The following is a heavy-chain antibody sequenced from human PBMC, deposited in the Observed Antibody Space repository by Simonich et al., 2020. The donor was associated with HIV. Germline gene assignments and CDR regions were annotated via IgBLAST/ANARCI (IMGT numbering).Heavy chain of an antibody. Sequence: QVQLVQSGAEVKKPGASVKVSCKASGYTFTGYYMPWVRQAPGQGLEWMGRINPNSGGKNYAQKFQGRVTMTRDTSISTAYMELTSLRSDDTAVYYCARQGSETAFCLDYWDQGTLVTVSS. J-gene: IGHJ4*02. CDR2: INPNSGGK. CDR1: GYTFTGYY. D-gene: IGHD3-10*01. CDR3: ARQGSETAFCLDY. V-gene: IGHV1-2*06.